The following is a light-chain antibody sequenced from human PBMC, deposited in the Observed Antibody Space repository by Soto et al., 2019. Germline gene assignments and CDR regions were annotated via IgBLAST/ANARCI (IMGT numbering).Light chain of an antibody. J-gene: IGKJ2*01. Sequence: DIQMTQSPSTLSASVGDRVTITCRAVQSISSWLAWYQQKPGKAPKLLIYKASSLESGVPSRFSGSGSGTEFTLTISSLQPDDFATYYCQQYNSYSLYTFGQGTKLPFK. CDR2: KAS. V-gene: IGKV1-5*03. CDR1: QSISSW. CDR3: QQYNSYSLYT.